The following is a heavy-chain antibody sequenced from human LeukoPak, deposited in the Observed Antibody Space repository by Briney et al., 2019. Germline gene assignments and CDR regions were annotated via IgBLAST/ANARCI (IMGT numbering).Heavy chain of an antibody. CDR1: GASISIYY. D-gene: IGHD6-13*01. J-gene: IGHJ4*02. V-gene: IGHV4-59*01. CDR2: IYYSVST. Sequence: SETLSLTCTVSGASISIYYWSWIRQPPGKGLECIGYIYYSVSTNYNPSLKSRVTISVDTSKNQFSLKLSSVTAADTAVYYCARGVPQRIAAAGTGLDFDYWGQGTLVTVSS. CDR3: ARGVPQRIAAAGTGLDFDY.